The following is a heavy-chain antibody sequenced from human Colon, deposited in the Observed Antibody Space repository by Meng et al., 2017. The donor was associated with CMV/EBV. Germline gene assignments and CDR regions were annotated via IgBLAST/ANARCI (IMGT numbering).Heavy chain of an antibody. V-gene: IGHV3-11*04. CDR1: GFIFGDYY. Sequence: GGSLRLSCVGSGFIFGDYYMSWVRQAPGKGLEWISYISSLASTTHYADSVKGRFTISRDNAKNSLFLEMNSLRGEDTAVYYCARDRWCTRTKCDKFGDYGMDVWGQGTTVTVSS. D-gene: IGHD2-8*01. J-gene: IGHJ6*02. CDR3: ARDRWCTRTKCDKFGDYGMDV. CDR2: ISSLASTT.